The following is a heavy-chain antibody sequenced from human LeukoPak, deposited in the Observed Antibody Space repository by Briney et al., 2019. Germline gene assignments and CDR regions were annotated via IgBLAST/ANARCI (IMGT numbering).Heavy chain of an antibody. D-gene: IGHD2-15*01. CDR1: GYTFTSYD. Sequence: ASVKVSCKASGYTFTSYDVNWVRQATGQGLEWMGWMNPNSGNAGLAQKFQGRVTLTRDTSLSTAYMELSNLRSDDTAVYYCARDEVVAAPNYFGMVVWGQGTTVSVSS. J-gene: IGHJ6*02. CDR3: ARDEVVAAPNYFGMVV. CDR2: MNPNSGNA. V-gene: IGHV1-8*01.